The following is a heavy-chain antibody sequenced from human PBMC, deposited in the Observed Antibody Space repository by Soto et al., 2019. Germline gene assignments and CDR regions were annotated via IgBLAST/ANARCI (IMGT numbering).Heavy chain of an antibody. V-gene: IGHV4-34*01. J-gene: IGHJ5*02. D-gene: IGHD2-15*01. CDR1: GGSFSGYY. Sequence: QVQLQQWGAGLLKPSETLSLTCAVCGGSFSGYYWSWIRQPPGKGLEWIGEINHSGSTNYNPSLKSRVTISVDTSKNQFSLKLSSVTAADTAVYYCARAAPLSNWFDPWGQGTLVTVSS. CDR3: ARAAPLSNWFDP. CDR2: INHSGST.